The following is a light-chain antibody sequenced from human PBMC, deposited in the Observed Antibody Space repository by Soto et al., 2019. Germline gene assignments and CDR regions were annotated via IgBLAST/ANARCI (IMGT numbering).Light chain of an antibody. V-gene: IGKV3-20*01. CDR2: GAS. CDR3: QHYGSSPTT. Sequence: EIVLTRSPGTLSLSPGERATLSCRAIQSFSSTYVGWYQQKPGRAPRLLIFGASSRATGIPDRFSGSGSGTDFTLTISRMEPEDFAVYYCQHYGSSPTTFGQGTKVDIK. CDR1: QSFSSTY. J-gene: IGKJ1*01.